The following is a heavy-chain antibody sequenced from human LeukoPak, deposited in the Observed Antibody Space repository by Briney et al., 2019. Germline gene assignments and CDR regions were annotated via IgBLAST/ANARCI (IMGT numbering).Heavy chain of an antibody. CDR2: IIPIFGTA. V-gene: IGHV1-69*06. J-gene: IGHJ4*02. CDR3: ASNSGSYSYYFDY. Sequence: GASVTVSYKASGYTFTGYYMHWVRQAPGQGGEGMGWIIPIFGTANYAQKFQGRVTITADKSTSTAYMELSSLRSEDTAVYYCASNSGSYSYYFDYWGQGTLVTVSS. CDR1: GYTFTGYY. D-gene: IGHD1-26*01.